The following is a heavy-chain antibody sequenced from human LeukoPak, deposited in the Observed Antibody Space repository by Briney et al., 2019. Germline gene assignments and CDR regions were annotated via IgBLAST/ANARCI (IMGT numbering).Heavy chain of an antibody. V-gene: IGHV3-23*01. J-gene: IGHJ4*02. CDR2: ISGSGGST. Sequence: PGGSLRLSCAASGFTFSSYAMSWVRQAPGKGLEWVSAISGSGGSTYYADSVKGRFTISRDNSKSTLYLQMNSLRAEDTAVYYCAKDRLSSGWFKGLVDCWGQGTLVTVSS. CDR1: GFTFSSYA. D-gene: IGHD6-19*01. CDR3: AKDRLSSGWFKGLVDC.